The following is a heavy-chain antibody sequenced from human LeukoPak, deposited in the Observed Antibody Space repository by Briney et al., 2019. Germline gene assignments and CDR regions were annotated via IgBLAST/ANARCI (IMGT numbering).Heavy chain of an antibody. CDR1: GFTFSSDA. Sequence: QPGGSLRLSCSASGFTFSSDAMHWVRQAPGQGLEYVSGISSNGGSTYYADSVKGGFTISRDNSKNTLCLQMSSLRPEDTAVYFCVKGGSSTWSWFDPWGQGTLVTVSS. CDR2: ISSNGGST. J-gene: IGHJ5*02. CDR3: VKGGSSTWSWFDP. V-gene: IGHV3-64D*09. D-gene: IGHD6-13*01.